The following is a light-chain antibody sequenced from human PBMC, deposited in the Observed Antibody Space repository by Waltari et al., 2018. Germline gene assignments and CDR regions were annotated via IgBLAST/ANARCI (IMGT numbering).Light chain of an antibody. V-gene: IGKV1-33*01. J-gene: IGKJ3*01. CDR1: LDITNF. CDR2: DSS. CDR3: QQYENLPFT. Sequence: DIQMTQSPSSLSASIGTTVTITFQAILDITNFLNWYQQKPGNAPRLLIYDSSHLEVVVTSTFSGSGSATEFTFTISSLLPADVATYYCQQYENLPFTFGPGTRVDIK.